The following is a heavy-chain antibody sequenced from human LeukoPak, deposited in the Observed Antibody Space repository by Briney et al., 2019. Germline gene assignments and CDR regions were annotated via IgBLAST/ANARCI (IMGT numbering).Heavy chain of an antibody. CDR1: GFTFSSYA. Sequence: GGSLRLSCAASGFTFSSYAMSWVRQAPGKGLEWVSAISGSGGSTYYADSVKGRFTISRDNSKNTLYLQMNSLRAEDTAVYYCARDLNDYGDYSSLWGQGTLVTVSS. J-gene: IGHJ4*02. V-gene: IGHV3-23*01. CDR2: ISGSGGST. CDR3: ARDLNDYGDYSSL. D-gene: IGHD4-17*01.